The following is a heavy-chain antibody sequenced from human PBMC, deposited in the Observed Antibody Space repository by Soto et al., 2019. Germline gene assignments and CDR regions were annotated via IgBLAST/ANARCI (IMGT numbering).Heavy chain of an antibody. CDR1: GGSFSGYY. V-gene: IGHV4-34*01. J-gene: IGHJ3*02. CDR2: INHSGST. D-gene: IGHD3-16*01. Sequence: QVQLQQWGAGLLKPSETLSLTCAVYGGSFSGYYWSWIRQPPGKGLEWIGEINHSGSTNYNPSLKSRVTISVDTSKNQFSLKLSSVTAADTAVYYCAKRGNDYVLKRGAFDIWGQGTMVTVSS. CDR3: AKRGNDYVLKRGAFDI.